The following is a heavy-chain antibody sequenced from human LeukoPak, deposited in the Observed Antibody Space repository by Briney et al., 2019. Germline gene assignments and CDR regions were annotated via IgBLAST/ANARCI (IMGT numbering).Heavy chain of an antibody. V-gene: IGHV1-2*02. D-gene: IGHD2-2*01. J-gene: IGHJ4*02. CDR1: GYTFTGYY. CDR2: INPNSGGT. Sequence: ASVKVSCKASGYTFTGYYMHWVRQAPGQGLEWMGWINPNSGGTNYAQKFQGRVTITADESTSTAYMELSSLRSEDTAVYYCARLYCSSTSCRYRVAYYFDYWGQGTLVTVSS. CDR3: ARLYCSSTSCRYRVAYYFDY.